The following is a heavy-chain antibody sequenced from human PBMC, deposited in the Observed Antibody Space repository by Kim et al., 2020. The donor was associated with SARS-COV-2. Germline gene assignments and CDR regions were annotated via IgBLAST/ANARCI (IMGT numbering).Heavy chain of an antibody. Sequence: GGSLRLSCAASGFTFDDYAMHWVRQAPGKGLEWVSGISWNSGSIGYADSVKGRFTISRDNAKNSLYLQMNSLRAEDTALYYCAKATREGVILSYYFDYWGQGTLVTVSS. CDR2: ISWNSGSI. CDR1: GFTFDDYA. J-gene: IGHJ4*02. CDR3: AKATREGVILSYYFDY. D-gene: IGHD3-16*02. V-gene: IGHV3-9*01.